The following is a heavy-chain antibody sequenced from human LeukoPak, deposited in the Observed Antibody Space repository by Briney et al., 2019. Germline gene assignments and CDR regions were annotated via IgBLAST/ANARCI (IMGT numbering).Heavy chain of an antibody. V-gene: IGHV4-59*01. J-gene: IGHJ6*03. D-gene: IGHD5-18*01. Sequence: SETLSLNCTVSGGSISSYYWSWIRQPPGKGLEWIGYIYYSGSTNYNPSLKSRVTISVDTSKNQFSLKLSSVTAADTAVYYCARDVGYSYDFDYYYMDVWGKGTTVTVSS. CDR1: GGSISSYY. CDR2: IYYSGST. CDR3: ARDVGYSYDFDYYYMDV.